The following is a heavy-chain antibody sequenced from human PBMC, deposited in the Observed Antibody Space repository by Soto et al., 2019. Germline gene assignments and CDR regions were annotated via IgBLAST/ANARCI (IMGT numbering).Heavy chain of an antibody. CDR2: IQSGGTT. CDR1: GFTVSSKY. V-gene: IGHV3-66*01. CDR3: ARDDVLCDGGRCYGIPLDV. J-gene: IGHJ6*04. Sequence: EVQLVESGGGLVQPGGSLRLSCAASGFTVSSKYMTWVRQAPGKGLEWVSLIQSGGTTYYADSVKGRFTISRDTSENTLHLQMDSLRVEDTAVYYCARDDVLCDGGRCYGIPLDVWRKGTTVTVSS. D-gene: IGHD2-15*01.